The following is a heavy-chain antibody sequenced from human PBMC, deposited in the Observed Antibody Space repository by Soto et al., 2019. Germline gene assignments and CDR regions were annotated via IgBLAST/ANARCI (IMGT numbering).Heavy chain of an antibody. V-gene: IGHV3-23*01. D-gene: IGHD2-2*01. CDR1: GFTFSSYA. Sequence: GGSLRFSCAASGFTFSSYAMSWVRQAPGKGLEWVSAISGSGGSTYYADSVKGRFTTSRDNSKNTLYLQMNSLRAEDTAVYYCANLGLGVPAAISDYYYYGMDVWAKGPRSPSP. CDR3: ANLGLGVPAAISDYYYYGMDV. CDR2: ISGSGGST. J-gene: IGHJ6*02.